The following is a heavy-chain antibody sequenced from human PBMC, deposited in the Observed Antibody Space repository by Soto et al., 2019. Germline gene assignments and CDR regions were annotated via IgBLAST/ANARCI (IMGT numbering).Heavy chain of an antibody. Sequence: GGSLRLSCAASGFTFSSYAMHWVRQAPGKGLEYVSAISSNGGSTYYANSVKGRFTISRDNSKNTLFLQMGSLSAEDMAVYYCARMPMGGTYGEYGGAYFDYWGQGTLVTVSS. D-gene: IGHD4-17*01. CDR2: ISSNGGST. J-gene: IGHJ4*02. CDR1: GFTFSSYA. V-gene: IGHV3-64*01. CDR3: ARMPMGGTYGEYGGAYFDY.